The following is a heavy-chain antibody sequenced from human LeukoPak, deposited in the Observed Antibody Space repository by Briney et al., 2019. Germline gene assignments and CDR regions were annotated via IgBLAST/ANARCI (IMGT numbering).Heavy chain of an antibody. CDR2: IFYTGST. D-gene: IGHD1-14*01. CDR1: DGSISSSNYY. V-gene: IGHV4-39*01. J-gene: IGHJ5*02. CDR3: ARLNKPGWFDP. Sequence: PSETLSLTCTVSDGSISSSNYYWAWIRQPPGTGLEWIANIFYTGSTYYNPSLKSRVTISIDTSKNQFSLRLNSVTATDTAVYYCARLNKPGWFDPWGQGTLVTVSS.